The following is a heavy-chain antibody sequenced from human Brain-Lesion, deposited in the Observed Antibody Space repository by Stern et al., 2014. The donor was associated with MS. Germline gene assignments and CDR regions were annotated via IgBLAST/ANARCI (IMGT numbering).Heavy chain of an antibody. D-gene: IGHD3-22*01. CDR3: ARGESSRYYYYFDD. V-gene: IGHV4-30-4*01. CDR2: IYYMGST. Sequence: VQLVESGPGLVKPSQTLSLTCNVSGDSISSGDNYWSWIRQSPGRGLVWIGYIYYMGSTFYNPSLKSRVSISVDTSQNQFSLSLSSVPDADTAVYYCARGESSRYYYYFDDWGQGTLVTVSS. CDR1: GDSISSGDNY. J-gene: IGHJ4*02.